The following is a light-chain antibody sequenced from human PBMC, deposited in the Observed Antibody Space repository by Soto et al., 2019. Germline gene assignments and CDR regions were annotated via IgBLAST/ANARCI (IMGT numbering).Light chain of an antibody. V-gene: IGKV3-15*01. CDR2: GAS. CDR3: QQYENWPRT. CDR1: QSVGSN. Sequence: VMTQSPSTLSGTPGERATLSCRASQSVGSNLAWYQQKPGQAPRLLIYGASTRATGIPARFSGSGSGTEFTLTISSLQSEDFAVYYCQQYENWPRTFGQGAKVDIK. J-gene: IGKJ1*01.